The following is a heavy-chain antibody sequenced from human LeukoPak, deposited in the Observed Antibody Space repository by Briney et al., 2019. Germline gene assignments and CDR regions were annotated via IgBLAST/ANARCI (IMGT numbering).Heavy chain of an antibody. J-gene: IGHJ4*02. Sequence: GGSLRLSCAASGFTFSSYAMSWVRQAPGKGLEWVSAIRDSGSSTHYADSVKGRFTTSRDNSKNTLYLQMNSLRAEDTAVYYCARNSEPYSSGWYIFDYWGQGTLVTVSS. CDR1: GFTFSSYA. V-gene: IGHV3-23*01. CDR2: IRDSGSST. D-gene: IGHD6-19*01. CDR3: ARNSEPYSSGWYIFDY.